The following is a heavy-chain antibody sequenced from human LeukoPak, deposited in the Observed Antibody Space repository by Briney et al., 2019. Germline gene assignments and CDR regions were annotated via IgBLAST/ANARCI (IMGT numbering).Heavy chain of an antibody. CDR1: GYTFTSYD. D-gene: IGHD3-10*01. V-gene: IGHV1-8*01. Sequence: ASVKVSCKASGYTFTSYDIHWVRQATGQGLEWMGRMNPNRGDTDYAQKFQGRVTMTRDTSISTAYMELSSLRSEDTAVYYCARLPYGSGSYYQFDYWGQGTLVTVSS. CDR3: ARLPYGSGSYYQFDY. CDR2: MNPNRGDT. J-gene: IGHJ4*02.